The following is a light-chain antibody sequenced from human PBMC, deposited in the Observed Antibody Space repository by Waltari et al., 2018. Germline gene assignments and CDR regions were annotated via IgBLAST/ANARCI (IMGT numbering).Light chain of an antibody. Sequence: QSALTQPRSVSGSPGQSVTISCTGTSSDVGGYNYVSWYHQHPGKAPKFMIYDVNKRPSGVPDRFSGSKSGNTASLTISGLQAEDEADYYCCSYAGSYTFVFGGGTKLTVL. V-gene: IGLV2-11*01. CDR3: CSYAGSYTFV. CDR2: DVN. CDR1: SSDVGGYNY. J-gene: IGLJ2*01.